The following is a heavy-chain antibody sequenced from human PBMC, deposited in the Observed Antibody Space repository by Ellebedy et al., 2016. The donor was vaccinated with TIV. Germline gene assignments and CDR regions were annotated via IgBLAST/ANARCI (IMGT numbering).Heavy chain of an antibody. D-gene: IGHD4-23*01. J-gene: IGHJ6*03. Sequence: SETLSLTCTVSLGSISSSTYYWGWIRQPPGKGLEWIGSIFYSGSSYYNPSLKSRVTISVDASKNQFSLQLSSVTAADTAVYYCARHAATAGNPNMDVWGRGTTVTVSS. CDR3: ARHAATAGNPNMDV. CDR1: LGSISSSTYY. V-gene: IGHV4-39*01. CDR2: IFYSGSS.